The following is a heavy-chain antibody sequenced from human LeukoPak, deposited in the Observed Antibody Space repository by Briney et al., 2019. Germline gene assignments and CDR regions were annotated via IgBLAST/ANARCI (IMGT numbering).Heavy chain of an antibody. V-gene: IGHV4-59*01. CDR3: ARGDYDGWFDP. CDR1: GGFIRNYY. J-gene: IGHJ5*02. CDR2: IHDRGST. D-gene: IGHD4-23*01. Sequence: SETLSLTCTVSGGFIRNYYWTWIRQPPGKGLEWIGFIHDRGSTNYNPSLKSRVTISVDTSRKQFSLKLSPVTPADTAVYFCARGDYDGWFDPWGQGTLVTVSS.